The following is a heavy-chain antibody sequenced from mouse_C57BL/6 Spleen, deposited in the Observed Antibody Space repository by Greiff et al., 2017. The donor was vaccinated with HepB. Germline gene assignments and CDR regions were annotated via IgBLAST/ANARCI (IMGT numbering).Heavy chain of an antibody. D-gene: IGHD2-1*01. V-gene: IGHV14-4*01. J-gene: IGHJ2*01. CDR1: GFNIKDDY. CDR3: TTGIYYGNFDY. CDR2: IDPENGDT. Sequence: EVQLQQSGAELVRPGASVKLSCTASGFNIKDDYMHWVKQRPEQGLEWIGWIDPENGDTEYASKFQGKATITADTSSNTAYLQLSSLTSEDTAVYYCTTGIYYGNFDYWGQGTTLTVSS.